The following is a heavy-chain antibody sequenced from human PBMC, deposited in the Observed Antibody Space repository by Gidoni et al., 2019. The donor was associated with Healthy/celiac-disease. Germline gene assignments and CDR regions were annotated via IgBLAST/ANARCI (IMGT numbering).Heavy chain of an antibody. J-gene: IGHJ4*02. CDR3: AKAAGYSSGWYADY. Sequence: EVPLVESGGGLVQPGRSLRLSCADSGFTFADYAMHWVRQAPGKGLEWVSGISWNSGSIGYADSVKGRFTISRDNAKNSLYLQMNSLRAEDTALYYCAKAAGYSSGWYADYWGQGTLVTVSS. CDR2: ISWNSGSI. V-gene: IGHV3-9*01. CDR1: GFTFADYA. D-gene: IGHD6-19*01.